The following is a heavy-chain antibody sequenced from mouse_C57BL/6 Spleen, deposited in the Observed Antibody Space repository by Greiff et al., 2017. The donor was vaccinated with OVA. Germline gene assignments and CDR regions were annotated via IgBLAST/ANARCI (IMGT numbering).Heavy chain of an antibody. CDR3: ARGSYCYWYFDV. CDR1: GYSITSGYY. D-gene: IGHD1-1*01. Sequence: EVQLQQSGPGLVKPSQSLSLTCSVTGYSITSGYYWNWIRQFPGNKLEWMGYISYDGSNNYNPSLKNRISITRDTSKNQFFLKLNSVTTEDTATYYCARGSYCYWYFDVWGTGTTVTVSS. J-gene: IGHJ1*03. CDR2: ISYDGSN. V-gene: IGHV3-6*01.